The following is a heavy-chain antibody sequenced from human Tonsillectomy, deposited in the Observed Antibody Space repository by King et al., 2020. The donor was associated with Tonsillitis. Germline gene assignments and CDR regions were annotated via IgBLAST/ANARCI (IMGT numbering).Heavy chain of an antibody. D-gene: IGHD5-12*01. CDR1: GFTFSGYG. V-gene: IGHV3-30*18. CDR2: ISYDGSNK. Sequence: QLVQSGGGVVQPGRSLRLSCAASGFTFSGYGMHWVRQAPGKGLEWVAVISYDGSNKYYADSVKGRFTISRDNSKNTLYLQMNSPRAEDTAVYYCAKDYRRYDYYFDYWGQGTLVTVSS. CDR3: AKDYRRYDYYFDY. J-gene: IGHJ4*02.